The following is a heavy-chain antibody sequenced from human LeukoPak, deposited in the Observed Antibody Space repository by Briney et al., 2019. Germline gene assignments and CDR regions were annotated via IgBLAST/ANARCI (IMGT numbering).Heavy chain of an antibody. CDR1: GGSISSYY. J-gene: IGHJ3*02. CDR2: IYYSGST. Sequence: SETLSLTCTVSGGSISSYYWSWIRQPPGKGLEWIGYIYYSGSTNYNPSLKSRVTISVDTSKSQFSLKLSSVTAADTAVYHCARVFSAARIVFDIWGQGTMVTVSS. CDR3: ARVFSAARIVFDI. D-gene: IGHD6-6*01. V-gene: IGHV4-59*01.